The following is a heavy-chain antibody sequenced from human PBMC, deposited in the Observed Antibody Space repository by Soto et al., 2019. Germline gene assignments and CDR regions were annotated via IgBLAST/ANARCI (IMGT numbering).Heavy chain of an antibody. CDR3: ARGGVSPSDNHEFDS. J-gene: IGHJ4*02. CDR1: GGSISSGDYY. D-gene: IGHD3-22*01. V-gene: IGHV4-30-4*01. CDR2: IYYSGHT. Sequence: PSQTLSLTCTVSGGSISSGDYYWSWIRQPPGKGLEWIGYIYYSGHTYYNPSLKSRVTMSLDTSKNQFSLKLSSVTAADTAVYYCARGGVSPSDNHEFDSWGQGKLVTVSS.